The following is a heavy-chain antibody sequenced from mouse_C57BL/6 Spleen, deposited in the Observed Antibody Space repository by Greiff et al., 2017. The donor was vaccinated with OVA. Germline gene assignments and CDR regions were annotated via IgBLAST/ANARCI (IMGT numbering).Heavy chain of an antibody. J-gene: IGHJ1*03. CDR2: ISDGGSYT. Sequence: DVKLVESGGGLVKPGGSLKLSCAASGFTFSSYAMSWVRQTPEKRLEWVATISDGGSYTYYPDNVKGRFTISRDNAKNNLYLQMSHLKSEDTAMYYCARDWDYGSSPWYFDVWGTGTTVTVSS. V-gene: IGHV5-4*01. CDR1: GFTFSSYA. CDR3: ARDWDYGSSPWYFDV. D-gene: IGHD1-1*01.